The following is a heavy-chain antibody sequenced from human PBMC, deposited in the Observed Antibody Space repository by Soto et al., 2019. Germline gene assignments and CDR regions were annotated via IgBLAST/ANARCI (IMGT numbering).Heavy chain of an antibody. V-gene: IGHV1-8*01. Sequence: QVQLVQSGAEVKKPGASVKVSCKASGYTFTSYDINWVRQATGQGLEWMGWMNPNSGNTGYAQKFQGRVTMTRNTSISTAYMELSSLSAEDTAVYYCAATSGQNEGYNWFDPWGQGTLVTVSS. CDR1: GYTFTSYD. J-gene: IGHJ5*02. CDR3: AATSGQNEGYNWFDP. CDR2: MNPNSGNT. D-gene: IGHD2-15*01.